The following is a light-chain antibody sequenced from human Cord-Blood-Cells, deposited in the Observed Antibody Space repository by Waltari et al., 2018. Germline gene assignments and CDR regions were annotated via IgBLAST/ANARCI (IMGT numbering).Light chain of an antibody. Sequence: SYELTQPPSVSVSPGQTASITCSGDKLGAKYACRYQQKPGQSPVLVIYQDSKRPSGIPERFSGSNSGNTATLTISGTQAMDEADYYCQAWDSSNVVFGGGTKLTVL. CDR2: QDS. V-gene: IGLV3-1*01. CDR3: QAWDSSNVV. J-gene: IGLJ2*01. CDR1: KLGAKY.